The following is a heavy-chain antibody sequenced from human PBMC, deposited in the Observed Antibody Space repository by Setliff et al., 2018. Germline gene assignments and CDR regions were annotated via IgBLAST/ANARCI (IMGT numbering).Heavy chain of an antibody. CDR1: GGSISSDSDY. V-gene: IGHV4-61*02. Sequence: SETLSLTCTVSGGSISSDSDYWSWIRQSAGKGLEWIGRIYASGSTEYNPSLGSRVTISIDTSRNQFSLQLSSVTSADTAIYYCTKGRVGLAARAGYWGQGTLVTVSS. CDR2: IYASGST. D-gene: IGHD1-26*01. J-gene: IGHJ4*02. CDR3: TKGRVGLAARAGY.